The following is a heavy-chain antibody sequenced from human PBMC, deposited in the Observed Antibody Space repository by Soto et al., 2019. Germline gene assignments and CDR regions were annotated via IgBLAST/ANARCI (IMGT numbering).Heavy chain of an antibody. J-gene: IGHJ5*02. CDR3: AREDTPMAFDP. CDR1: GDSITSDGYY. Sequence: SETLSLTCTVSGDSITSDGYYWSWIRQHPGKGLEWIAYIYYIGSTYYNPSLESRVTISVDPSKNQFSLKLRSVTAADTAVYYCAREDTPMAFDPWGQGTLVTVSS. D-gene: IGHD5-18*01. CDR2: IYYIGST. V-gene: IGHV4-31*03.